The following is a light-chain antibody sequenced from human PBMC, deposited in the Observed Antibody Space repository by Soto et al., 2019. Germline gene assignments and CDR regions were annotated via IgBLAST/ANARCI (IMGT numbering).Light chain of an antibody. CDR3: SSYTSSSLNVV. V-gene: IGLV2-14*01. CDR2: DVS. Sequence: QSVLTQPASVSGSPGQSITISCTGTSSDVGGYNYVSWYQQYPGKAPKLIIYDVSNRPSGVSNRFSGSKSGNTASLTISGLQAEDGADYYCSSYTSSSLNVVFGGGTKLTVL. J-gene: IGLJ2*01. CDR1: SSDVGGYNY.